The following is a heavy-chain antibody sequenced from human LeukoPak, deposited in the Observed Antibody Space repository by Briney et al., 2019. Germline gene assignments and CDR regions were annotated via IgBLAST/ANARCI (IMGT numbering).Heavy chain of an antibody. CDR2: IIPIFGTA. CDR1: GYPFTSYA. D-gene: IGHD4-11*01. Sequence: ASVKVSCKASGYPFTSYAMHWVRQAPGQGLEWMGGIIPIFGTANYAQKFQGRVTITADESTSTAYMELSSLRSEDTAVYYCARGMTTSFLDYRGQGTLVTVSS. CDR3: ARGMTTSFLDY. V-gene: IGHV1-69*13. J-gene: IGHJ4*02.